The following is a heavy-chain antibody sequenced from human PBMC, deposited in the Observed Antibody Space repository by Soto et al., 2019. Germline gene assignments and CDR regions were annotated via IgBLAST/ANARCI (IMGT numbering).Heavy chain of an antibody. CDR3: ARTRSFTLGFYYDGMDV. V-gene: IGHV5-51*01. D-gene: IGHD6-6*01. Sequence: XESLKISCQGSGYSFSSYWIGWVRQMPGNDLEWMGIIYPGDSDTRYSPSFQGQVTISADKSLRTAYLQWTSLKASDTALYYCARTRSFTLGFYYDGMDVWGQGTTVTVSS. CDR1: GYSFSSYW. CDR2: IYPGDSDT. J-gene: IGHJ6*02.